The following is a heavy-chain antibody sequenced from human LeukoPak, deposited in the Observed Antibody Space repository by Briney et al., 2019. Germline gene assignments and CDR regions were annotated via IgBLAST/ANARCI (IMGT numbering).Heavy chain of an antibody. Sequence: ASVTVSCKASGYTFTSYGISWVRQAPGQGLEWMGWISAYNGNTNYAQKLQGRATMTTDTSTSTAYMELRSLRSDDTAVYYCARERGYCSSTSCYVGDLYYYYGMDVWGKGTTVTVSS. D-gene: IGHD2-2*01. CDR2: ISAYNGNT. J-gene: IGHJ6*04. CDR3: ARERGYCSSTSCYVGDLYYYYGMDV. V-gene: IGHV1-18*04. CDR1: GYTFTSYG.